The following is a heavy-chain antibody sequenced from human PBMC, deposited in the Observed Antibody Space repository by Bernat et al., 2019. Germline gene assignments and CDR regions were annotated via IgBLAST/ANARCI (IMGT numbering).Heavy chain of an antibody. CDR1: GYSFTSYW. CDR3: ARNGGGDSVVVPAADTFDY. CDR2: IDPSDSYT. J-gene: IGHJ4*02. D-gene: IGHD2-2*01. V-gene: IGHV5-10-1*03. Sequence: EVQLVQSGAEVKKPGESLRISCKGSGYSFTSYWISWVRQMPGKGLEWMGRIDPSDSYTNYSPSFQGHVPISDDKSISTAYLQWSSLKASDTAMYYCARNGGGDSVVVPAADTFDYWGQGTVVTVSS.